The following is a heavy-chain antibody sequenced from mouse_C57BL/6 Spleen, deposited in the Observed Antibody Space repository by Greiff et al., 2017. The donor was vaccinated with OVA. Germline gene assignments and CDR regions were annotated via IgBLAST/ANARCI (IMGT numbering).Heavy chain of an antibody. CDR3: AGDYYCGRGD. D-gene: IGHD1-1*01. CDR2: IYPGDGDT. Sequence: QVQLQQPGPELVKPGASVKISCKASGYAFTSSWMNWVKQRPGKGLEWIGQIYPGDGDTNYNGKFKGKATLTADKSSSTAYMQLSSLTSEDSAVYYCAGDYYCGRGDWGKGTTVTVSS. V-gene: IGHV1-82*01. CDR1: GYAFTSSW. J-gene: IGHJ4*01.